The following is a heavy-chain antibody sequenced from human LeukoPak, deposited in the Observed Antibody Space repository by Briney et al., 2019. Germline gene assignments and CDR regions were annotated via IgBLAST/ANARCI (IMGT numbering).Heavy chain of an antibody. D-gene: IGHD6-19*01. CDR1: GFTFSSYG. J-gene: IGHJ4*02. V-gene: IGHV3-30*02. CDR3: AKYLTLRLVGVDY. CDR2: IRYDGSNK. Sequence: GGSLRLSCAASGFTFSSYGMHWVRQAPGKGLEWVAFIRYDGSNKYYADSVKGRFTISRDNSKNTLYLQMNSLRAEDTAVYYCAKYLTLRLVGVDYWGQGTLVTVSS.